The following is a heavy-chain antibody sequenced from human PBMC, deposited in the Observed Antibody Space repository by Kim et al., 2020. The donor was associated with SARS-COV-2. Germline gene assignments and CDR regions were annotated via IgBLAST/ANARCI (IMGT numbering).Heavy chain of an antibody. CDR3: ARDHYYDSSGYDLFGY. V-gene: IGHV1-69*01. D-gene: IGHD3-22*01. Sequence: TFQGRVTITADESTCTAYMELSSLRSEDTAVYYCARDHYYDSSGYDLFGYWGQGTLVTVSS. J-gene: IGHJ4*02.